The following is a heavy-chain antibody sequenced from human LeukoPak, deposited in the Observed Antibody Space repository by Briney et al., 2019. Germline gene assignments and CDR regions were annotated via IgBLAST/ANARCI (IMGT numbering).Heavy chain of an antibody. Sequence: PGGSLRLSCAASGFTFSSYWMHWVRQAPGKGLVWVSRINTDGSSTSYPDSVKGRFTISRDNAKNTLYLRMNSLRAEDTAVYYCARDPRDRVGYRMGGVGDYWGQGTLVTVSS. V-gene: IGHV3-74*01. CDR2: INTDGSST. J-gene: IGHJ4*02. CDR1: GFTFSSYW. CDR3: ARDPRDRVGYRMGGVGDY. D-gene: IGHD5-12*01.